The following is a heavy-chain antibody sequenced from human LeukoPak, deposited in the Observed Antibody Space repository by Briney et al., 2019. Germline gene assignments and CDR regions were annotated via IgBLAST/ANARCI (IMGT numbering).Heavy chain of an antibody. J-gene: IGHJ5*02. CDR2: IIAIFGTA. CDR1: GGTFSSYA. V-gene: IGHV1-69*05. CDR3: AREVAYYDFWSGGGWFDP. Sequence: SVKVSCKASGGTFSSYAISWVRQAPGQGLEWMGRIIAIFGTANYAQKFQGRVTITTDESTSTAYMELSSLRSEDTAVYYCAREVAYYDFWSGGGWFDPWGQGTLVTVSS. D-gene: IGHD3-3*01.